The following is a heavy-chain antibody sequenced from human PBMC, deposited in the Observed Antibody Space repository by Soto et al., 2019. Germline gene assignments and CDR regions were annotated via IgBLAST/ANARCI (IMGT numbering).Heavy chain of an antibody. CDR3: ARGRDGDY. D-gene: IGHD6-6*01. CDR1: GYGFTTYG. J-gene: IGHJ4*02. V-gene: IGHV1-18*01. Sequence: QIHLVQSGAEVKKPGASVKVSCKGSGYGFTTYGITWVRQAPGQGLEWMGWISAHNGNTNYAQKLQGRVTVTRDTSTSTAYMELRSLRSDDTSVDYCARGRDGDYWGQGALVTVSS. CDR2: ISAHNGNT.